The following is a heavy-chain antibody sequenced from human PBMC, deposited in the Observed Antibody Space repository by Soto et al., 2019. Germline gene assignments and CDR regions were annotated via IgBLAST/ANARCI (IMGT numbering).Heavy chain of an antibody. J-gene: IGHJ4*02. D-gene: IGHD6-19*01. Sequence: QVQVVQSGAEVKKPGASVKVSCKTSGYTFTNYHVHWVRQAPGQGLEWMGAINPNGGSTTYAQHLQCRATITSASSTSIVYMEMGSLRSDASAVYYCALPKNTLGWYNFWGQGTLVTVS. CDR2: INPNGGST. CDR1: GYTFTNYH. V-gene: IGHV1-46*01. CDR3: ALPKNTLGWYNF.